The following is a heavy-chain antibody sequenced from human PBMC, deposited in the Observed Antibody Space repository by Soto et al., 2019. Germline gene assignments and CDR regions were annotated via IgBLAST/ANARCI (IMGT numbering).Heavy chain of an antibody. CDR3: ARELAYYFDH. CDR1: GGSMSSGGFS. J-gene: IGHJ4*02. CDR2: IYYTGIA. V-gene: IGHV4-30-2*01. D-gene: IGHD2-21*01. Sequence: SETLSLTCAVSGGSMSSGGFSWSWIRQPPGKGLEWIGYIYYTGIAYYNPSLKSRVSISIDRSKNQFSLNLSSVTAADTAVYYCARELAYYFDHWGQGSLVTVSS.